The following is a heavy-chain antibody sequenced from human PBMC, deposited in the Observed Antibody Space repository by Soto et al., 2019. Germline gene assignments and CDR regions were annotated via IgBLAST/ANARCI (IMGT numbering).Heavy chain of an antibody. CDR1: DCICVNAW. CDR3: PTDSYINMPIVRFAY. CDR2: IKSKADGGTT. Sequence: GGPLRVPWRAADCICVNAWGNWVRQAPGKGLEWVGRIKSKADGGTTDFAAPVKGRFAISRDDSKNMMYMEMSSLRTEDTAVYYCPTDSYINMPIVRFAYRGHGTLVPVSS. V-gene: IGHV3-15*07. J-gene: IGHJ4*01. D-gene: IGHD2-2*01.